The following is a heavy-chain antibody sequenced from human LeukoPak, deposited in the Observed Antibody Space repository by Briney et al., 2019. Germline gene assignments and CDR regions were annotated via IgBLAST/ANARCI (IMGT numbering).Heavy chain of an antibody. V-gene: IGHV3-23*01. CDR2: ISGSGGRT. J-gene: IGHJ4*02. Sequence: PGGSLRLSCAASGFTFSSYAMSWVRQAPGKGLEWVSAISGSGGRTYYADSVKGRFTTSRDNSKNTLYLQMNSLRAEDTAVYYCAKIHHYYDSSGYYDYWGQGTLVTVSS. CDR1: GFTFSSYA. CDR3: AKIHHYYDSSGYYDY. D-gene: IGHD3-22*01.